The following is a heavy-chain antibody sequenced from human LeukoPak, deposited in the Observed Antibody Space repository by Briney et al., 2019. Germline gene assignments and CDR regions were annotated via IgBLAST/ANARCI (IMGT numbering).Heavy chain of an antibody. CDR2: INPSGGST. J-gene: IGHJ4*02. D-gene: IGHD5-18*01. CDR3: ARVSRIQLKYYFDY. Sequence: GASVKVSCKASVYTFPSYYIHWVRQAPGQGLDWMGIINPSGGSTSYAQKFQGRVTMTRDMSTSTVYMELSSLRSEDTAVYYCARVSRIQLKYYFDYWGQGTLVTVSS. CDR1: VYTFPSYY. V-gene: IGHV1-46*01.